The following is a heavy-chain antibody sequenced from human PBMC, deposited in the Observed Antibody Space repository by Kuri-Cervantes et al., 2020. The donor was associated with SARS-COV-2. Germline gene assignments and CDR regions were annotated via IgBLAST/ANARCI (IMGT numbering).Heavy chain of an antibody. D-gene: IGHD1-26*01. Sequence: GESLKISCAASGFTFSSYSMNWVRQAPGKGLEHVSGITGNGGNSYYTDSLKGRFTISRDNSGSTQYLQMRSLRDDDTAVYYCVKGDSGSYLGLFHYWGQGTLVTVSS. CDR1: GFTFSSYS. J-gene: IGHJ4*02. V-gene: IGHV3-64*03. CDR3: VKGDSGSYLGLFHY. CDR2: ITGNGGNS.